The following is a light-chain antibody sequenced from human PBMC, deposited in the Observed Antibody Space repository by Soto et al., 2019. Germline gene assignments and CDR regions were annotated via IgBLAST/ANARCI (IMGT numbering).Light chain of an antibody. V-gene: IGLV2-14*01. Sequence: QSLLTQPASVSGSPGQSITISCTGTSSDVGGYNYVPWYQQHPGKAPKLMIYDVSNRPSGVSNRFSGSKSGNTASLTISGLQAEDEADYYCSSYTSSSTSLVVFGGGTKLTVL. J-gene: IGLJ2*01. CDR2: DVS. CDR1: SSDVGGYNY. CDR3: SSYTSSSTSLVV.